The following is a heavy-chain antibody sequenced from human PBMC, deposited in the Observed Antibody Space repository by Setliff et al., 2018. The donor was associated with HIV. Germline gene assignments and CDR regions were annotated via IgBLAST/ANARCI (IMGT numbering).Heavy chain of an antibody. CDR2: ISNDGSNK. CDR3: ARVSVSYYSPFDY. J-gene: IGHJ4*02. D-gene: IGHD1-26*01. Sequence: PGGSLRLSCAASGFTFSRSAVHWVRQAPGKGLEWVAVISNDGSNKFYADSVKGRFTISRDNSKNTVYLQMNSLKTEDTAVYYCARVSVSYYSPFDYWGQGTLVTVSS. V-gene: IGHV3-30*07. CDR1: GFTFSRSA.